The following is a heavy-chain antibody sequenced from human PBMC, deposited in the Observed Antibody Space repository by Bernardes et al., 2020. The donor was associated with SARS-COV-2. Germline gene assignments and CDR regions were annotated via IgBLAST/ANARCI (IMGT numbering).Heavy chain of an antibody. CDR3: SSGLEY. CDR1: GLTLSDYC. V-gene: IGHV3-74*01. Sequence: GGSLRLSCAASGLTLSDYCMHWVRQVPGKGLVWVSQIKSDGSTKIYADSVKGRFTISRDNAKNTLYLQMNSLRAEDTAIYYCSSGLEYWGQGTLVTVSS. J-gene: IGHJ4*02. CDR2: IKSDGSTK.